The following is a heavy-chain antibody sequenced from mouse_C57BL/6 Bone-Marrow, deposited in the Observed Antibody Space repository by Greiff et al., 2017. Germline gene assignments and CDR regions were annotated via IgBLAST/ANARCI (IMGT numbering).Heavy chain of an antibody. CDR1: GYTFNDYN. Sequence: EVQLQQSGPELVKPGASVKMSCKASGYTFNDYNMHWVKQSHGKSLEWIGYINPNNGGTSYNQKFKGKATLTVNKSSSTAYMELRSLTSEDSAVYYCARSLITTEDYWGQGTTLTVSS. V-gene: IGHV1-22*01. CDR2: INPNNGGT. CDR3: ARSLITTEDY. D-gene: IGHD1-1*01. J-gene: IGHJ2*01.